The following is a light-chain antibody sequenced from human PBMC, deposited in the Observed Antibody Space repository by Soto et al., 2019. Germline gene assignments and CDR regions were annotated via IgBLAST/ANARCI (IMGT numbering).Light chain of an antibody. CDR2: GAS. CDR1: QSVSNSY. V-gene: IGKV3-20*01. Sequence: EIVLTQSPGTLSLSPGERATLSCRASQSVSNSYLAWYQQKPGQPPRLLTYGASRRATGIPDRFSCSGSGTDFTLIISRLEPEDFAVYYCQLYGTSSITFGQGTRLEIQ. J-gene: IGKJ5*01. CDR3: QLYGTSSIT.